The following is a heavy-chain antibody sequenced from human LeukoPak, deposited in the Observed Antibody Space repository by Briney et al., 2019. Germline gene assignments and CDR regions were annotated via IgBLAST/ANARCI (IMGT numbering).Heavy chain of an antibody. CDR2: ISAYNVYT. J-gene: IGHJ4*02. V-gene: IGHV1-18*01. CDR1: GYTFTTHD. CDR3: ARVGTGTRSFDS. Sequence: ASVKVSCKTSGYTFTTHDINWVRQAPGQGLEWMGRISAYNVYTNYGRRFKGRVTMTTDTSTTTAYMELRSLRSDDTAVYYCARVGTGTRSFDSWGQGTLVTVSS. D-gene: IGHD1/OR15-1a*01.